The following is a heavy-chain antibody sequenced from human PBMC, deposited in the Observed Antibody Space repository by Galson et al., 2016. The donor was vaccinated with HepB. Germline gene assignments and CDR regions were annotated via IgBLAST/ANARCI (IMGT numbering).Heavy chain of an antibody. CDR1: GFTFTTHT. D-gene: IGHD1-1*01. V-gene: IGHV3-48*01. CDR3: ARAYQYTLDY. J-gene: IGHJ4*02. Sequence: SLRLSCAASGFTFTTHTMNWVRQAPGKGLESISYISTNGATIHYADSVKGRFTVSRDKAKNSLYLQMNSLRAEDTAVYFCARAYQYTLDYWGQGTLVTVSS. CDR2: ISTNGATI.